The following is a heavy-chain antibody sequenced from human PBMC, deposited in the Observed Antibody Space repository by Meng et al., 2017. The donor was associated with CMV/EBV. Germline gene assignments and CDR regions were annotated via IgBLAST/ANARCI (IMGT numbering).Heavy chain of an antibody. CDR2: IYHSGST. CDR3: ARGISEAGPFDY. Sequence: SETLSLTCTVSGYSISSGYYWGWIRQPPGKGLEWIGSIYHSGSTYYNPSLKSRVTISVDTSKNQSSLKLSSVTAADTAVYYCARGISEAGPFDYWGQGTLVTVSS. V-gene: IGHV4-38-2*02. CDR1: GYSISSGYY. J-gene: IGHJ4*02. D-gene: IGHD6-19*01.